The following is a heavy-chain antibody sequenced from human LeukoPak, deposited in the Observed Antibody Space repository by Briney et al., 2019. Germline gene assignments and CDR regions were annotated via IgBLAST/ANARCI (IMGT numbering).Heavy chain of an antibody. Sequence: GESLKISCQGSGYSFTSYWIGWVRQMPGKGLEWMGIIYPGDSDTRYSPSFQGQVTISADKSISTAYLQWSNLKASDTAMYYCARATNYYYYGMDVWGQGTTVTVSS. CDR2: IYPGDSDT. CDR1: GYSFTSYW. J-gene: IGHJ6*02. D-gene: IGHD1-26*01. V-gene: IGHV5-51*01. CDR3: ARATNYYYYGMDV.